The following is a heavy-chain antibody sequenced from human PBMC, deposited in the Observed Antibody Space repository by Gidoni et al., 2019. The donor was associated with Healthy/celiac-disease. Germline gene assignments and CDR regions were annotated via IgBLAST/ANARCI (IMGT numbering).Heavy chain of an antibody. CDR2: ISYDGSNK. CDR3: AKGKNGAAAGTGALDY. CDR1: GFTFSSYG. D-gene: IGHD6-13*01. Sequence: QVQLVESGGGVVQPGRSLRLSCAASGFTFSSYGMHWVRQAPGKGLEWVAVISYDGSNKYYADSVKGRFTISRDNSKNTLYLQMNSLRAEDTAVYYCAKGKNGAAAGTGALDYWGQGTLVTVSS. V-gene: IGHV3-30*18. J-gene: IGHJ4*02.